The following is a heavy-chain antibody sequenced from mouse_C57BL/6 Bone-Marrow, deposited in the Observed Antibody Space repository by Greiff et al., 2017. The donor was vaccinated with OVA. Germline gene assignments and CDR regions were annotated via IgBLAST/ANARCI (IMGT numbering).Heavy chain of an antibody. Sequence: QVQLQQPGAELVKPGASVKLSCKASGYTFTSYWMQWVKQRPGQGLEWIGEIDPSDSYTNYNQKFKGKATLTVDTSSSTAYMQLSSLTSEDSAVYYCARHYYGSRAYWGQGTLVTVSA. V-gene: IGHV1-50*01. CDR1: GYTFTSYW. D-gene: IGHD1-1*01. J-gene: IGHJ3*01. CDR2: IDPSDSYT. CDR3: ARHYYGSRAY.